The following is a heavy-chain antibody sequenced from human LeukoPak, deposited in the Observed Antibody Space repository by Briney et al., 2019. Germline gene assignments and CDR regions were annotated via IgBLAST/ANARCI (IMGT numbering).Heavy chain of an antibody. V-gene: IGHV3-66*02. CDR3: AREAFFPYYYGSGGTDY. Sequence: GGSLRLSCAASGFTVSSNYMSWVRQAPGKGLEWVSVIYSGGSTYYADSVKGRFTISRDNSKNTLYLQMNSLRAEDTAVYYCAREAFFPYYYGSGGTDYWGQGTLVTVSS. CDR1: GFTVSSNY. D-gene: IGHD3-10*01. J-gene: IGHJ4*02. CDR2: IYSGGST.